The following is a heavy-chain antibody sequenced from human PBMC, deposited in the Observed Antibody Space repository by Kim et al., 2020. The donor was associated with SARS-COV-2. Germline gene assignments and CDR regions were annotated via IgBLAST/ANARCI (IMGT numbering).Heavy chain of an antibody. CDR2: IWYDVSNK. V-gene: IGHV3-33*06. D-gene: IGHD3-10*01. J-gene: IGHJ4*02. Sequence: GGSLRLSCAASGFTFSSYGMHWVRQAPGKGLEWVAVIWYDVSNKYYADSVKGRFTISRDNSKNTLYLQMNSLRAEDTAVYYCAKGPYYGSGSYSYFDYWGQGTLVTVSS. CDR1: GFTFSSYG. CDR3: AKGPYYGSGSYSYFDY.